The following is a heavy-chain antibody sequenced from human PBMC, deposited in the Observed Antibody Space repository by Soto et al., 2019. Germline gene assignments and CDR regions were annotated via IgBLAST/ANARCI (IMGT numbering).Heavy chain of an antibody. CDR3: AREWYYDSYYYGMDV. V-gene: IGHV1-2*04. CDR1: GYTFTGYY. D-gene: IGHD3-3*01. Sequence: HVQLVQSGAEVKKPGASVKVSCKASGYTFTGYYMHWVRQAPGQGLEWMGWINPNSGGTNYAQKFQGWVTMTRDTSISTAYMELSRLRSDDTAVYYCAREWYYDSYYYGMDVWGQGTTVTVSS. CDR2: INPNSGGT. J-gene: IGHJ6*02.